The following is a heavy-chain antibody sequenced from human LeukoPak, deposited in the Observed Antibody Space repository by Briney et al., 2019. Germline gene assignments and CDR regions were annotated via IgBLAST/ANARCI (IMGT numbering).Heavy chain of an antibody. CDR1: GFTFSSYT. CDR2: ISGSSSYI. J-gene: IGHJ4*02. CDR3: AKDARTYYGSGSYSSPFDY. Sequence: GGSLRLSCAASGFTFSSYTMNWVRQAPGKGLEWVSSISGSSSYIYYADSVKGRFTISRDNAKNSLYLQMNSLRAEDTAVYYCAKDARTYYGSGSYSSPFDYWGQGTLVTVSS. V-gene: IGHV3-21*04. D-gene: IGHD3-10*01.